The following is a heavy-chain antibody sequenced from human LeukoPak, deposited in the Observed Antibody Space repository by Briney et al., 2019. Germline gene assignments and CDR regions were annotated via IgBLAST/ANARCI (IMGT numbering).Heavy chain of an antibody. CDR1: GYSISSGYY. Sequence: SETLSLTCTVSGYSISSGYYWGWIRQPPGKGLEWIGSIYHSGSTYYNPSLKSRVTMSVDTSKNQFSLKLSSVTAADTAVYYCARGPDDAFDIWGQGTMVTVSS. J-gene: IGHJ3*02. CDR2: IYHSGST. CDR3: ARGPDDAFDI. V-gene: IGHV4-38-2*02.